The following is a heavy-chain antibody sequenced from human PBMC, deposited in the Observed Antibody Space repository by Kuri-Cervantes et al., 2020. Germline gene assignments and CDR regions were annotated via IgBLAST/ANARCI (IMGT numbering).Heavy chain of an antibody. CDR3: ARAIGMGTYYYYGMDV. CDR2: INPNSGGT. V-gene: IGHV1-2*02. D-gene: IGHD3-16*02. J-gene: IGHJ6*02. Sequence: ASVKVSCKASGYTFTGYYMHWVRQAPGQGLEWMGWINPNSGGTNYAQKFQGRVTMTRDTSIRTAYMELSRLRSDDTAVYYCARAIGMGTYYYYGMDVWGQGPTVTVSS. CDR1: GYTFTGYY.